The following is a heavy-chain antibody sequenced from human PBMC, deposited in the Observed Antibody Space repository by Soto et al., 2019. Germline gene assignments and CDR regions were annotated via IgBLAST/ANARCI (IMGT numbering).Heavy chain of an antibody. CDR1: SGSISSYY. D-gene: IGHD2-8*02. CDR3: ARDKITGLFDY. V-gene: IGHV4-59*12. Sequence: SETLSLTCTVSSGSISSYYWSWIRQHPGEGLQWIGYIHYSGSTKYNPSLKSRVTISVDTSKNQFSLKLTSVTAADTAVYYCARDKITGLFDYWGQGTLVTVSS. CDR2: IHYSGST. J-gene: IGHJ4*02.